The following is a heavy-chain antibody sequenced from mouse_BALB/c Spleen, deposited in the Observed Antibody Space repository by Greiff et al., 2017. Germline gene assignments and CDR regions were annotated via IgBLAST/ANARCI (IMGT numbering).Heavy chain of an antibody. D-gene: IGHD1-1*01. CDR1: GYSITSDYA. V-gene: IGHV3-2*02. CDR3: ARAEYYYGSKRGYAMDY. J-gene: IGHJ4*01. CDR2: ISYSGST. Sequence: EVQLQQSGPGLVKPSQSLSLTCTVTGYSITSDYAWNWIRQFPGNKLEWMGYISYSGSTSYNPSLKSRISITRDTSKNQFFLQLNSVTTEDTATYYCARAEYYYGSKRGYAMDYRGQGNSVNGSS.